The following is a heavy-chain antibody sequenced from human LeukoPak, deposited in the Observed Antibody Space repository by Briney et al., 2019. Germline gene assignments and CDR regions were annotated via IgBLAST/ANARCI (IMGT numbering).Heavy chain of an antibody. V-gene: IGHV3-7*01. Sequence: GGSLRLSCAASGFTFSAYWMTWVRQAPGKGLAWVANIIEGGDVKYYVDSVKGRFTISRDNTKNSLYLQMTSLRADDTAVYYCARVGKNGWDFDHWGQGTLVTVSS. CDR2: IIEGGDVK. J-gene: IGHJ4*02. CDR1: GFTFSAYW. CDR3: ARVGKNGWDFDH. D-gene: IGHD6-19*01.